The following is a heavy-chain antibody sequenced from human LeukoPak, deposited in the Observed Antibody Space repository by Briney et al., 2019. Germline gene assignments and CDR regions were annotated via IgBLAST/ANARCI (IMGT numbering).Heavy chain of an antibody. D-gene: IGHD3-3*01. CDR2: INAGNGNT. CDR1: GYTFTSYA. Sequence: ASVKVSCKASGYTFTSYAMHWVRQAPGQRLEWMGWINAGNGNTKYSQKFQGRVTITRDTSASTAYMELSSLRSEDTAVYYCARGAFWSGYYAMRDYWGQGTLVTVSS. J-gene: IGHJ4*02. V-gene: IGHV1-3*01. CDR3: ARGAFWSGYYAMRDY.